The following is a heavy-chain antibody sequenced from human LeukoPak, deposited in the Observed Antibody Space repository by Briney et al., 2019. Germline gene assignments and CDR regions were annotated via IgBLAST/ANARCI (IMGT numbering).Heavy chain of an antibody. D-gene: IGHD6-19*01. Sequence: SETLSLTCTVSGDSISDYYWSWIRQPPGKGLEWIGYIYYSGSTNYNPSLKSRVTLSVDASKNQFSLKLSSVTAADTAVYYCARQGYSSGWYYFDYWGQGTLVTVSS. J-gene: IGHJ4*02. CDR3: ARQGYSSGWYYFDY. CDR1: GDSISDYY. V-gene: IGHV4-59*08. CDR2: IYYSGST.